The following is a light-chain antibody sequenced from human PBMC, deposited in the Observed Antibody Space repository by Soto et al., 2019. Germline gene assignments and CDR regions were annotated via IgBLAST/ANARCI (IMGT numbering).Light chain of an antibody. CDR1: QSVSRDY. Sequence: EIVLTQSPGTLSLSPGERATLSCRASQSVSRDYLAWYQQKPGQAPRLLLYRAYYRDTGIPDRFSGSGSGTEFPLTISRLEPEDFALYYCQQYSDSPPVTFGGGTKVEIK. CDR2: RAY. V-gene: IGKV3-20*01. J-gene: IGKJ4*01. CDR3: QQYSDSPPVT.